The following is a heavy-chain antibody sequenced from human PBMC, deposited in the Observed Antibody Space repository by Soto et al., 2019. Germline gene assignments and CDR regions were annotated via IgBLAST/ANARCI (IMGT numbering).Heavy chain of an antibody. Sequence: AKVSCKASGYTFTSFPITSVRQAPGQGLEWMGWISTYNGHTNYAQNFQGRVTMTTDTSTSTTYMELRSLRSDDTAVYYCARDQVGGTQIGYWGQGTLVTVSS. CDR1: GYTFTSFP. V-gene: IGHV1-18*01. D-gene: IGHD6-19*01. CDR3: ARDQVGGTQIGY. CDR2: ISTYNGHT. J-gene: IGHJ4*02.